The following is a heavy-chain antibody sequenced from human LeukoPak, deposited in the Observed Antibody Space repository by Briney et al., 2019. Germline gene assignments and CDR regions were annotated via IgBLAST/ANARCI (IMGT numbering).Heavy chain of an antibody. CDR2: MYYSGST. Sequence: SETLSLTCTVSGGSVSTSSYFWGWIRQPPGKGLEWIGSMYYSGSTYYKPSLTSRATISVDTSKNQSSLKLSSVTAADTAVYHCASDILGYCTSTSCYSSAFDIWGQGTVVTVSS. J-gene: IGHJ3*02. CDR3: ASDILGYCTSTSCYSSAFDI. D-gene: IGHD2-2*01. V-gene: IGHV4-39*01. CDR1: GGSVSTSSYF.